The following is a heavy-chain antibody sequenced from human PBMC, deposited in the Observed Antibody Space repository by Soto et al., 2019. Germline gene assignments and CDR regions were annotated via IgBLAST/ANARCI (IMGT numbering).Heavy chain of an antibody. D-gene: IGHD2-15*01. CDR1: GYTFTGYY. V-gene: IGHV1-2*04. CDR2: INPNRGDT. CDR3: ARDLVAASAFDI. J-gene: IGHJ3*02. Sequence: ASVKVSCKASGYTFTGYYMHWVRQAPGQGLEWMGWINPNRGDTNYAQKFQAWVTMTRDTSISTAYMELSRLRSDDTAVYYCARDLVAASAFDIWGQGTMVTVSS.